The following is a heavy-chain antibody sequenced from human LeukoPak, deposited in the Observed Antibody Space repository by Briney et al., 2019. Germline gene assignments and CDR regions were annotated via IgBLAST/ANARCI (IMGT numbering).Heavy chain of an antibody. CDR1: GGSISSSSYY. CDR3: ARPRGWRGYFDY. V-gene: IGHV4-39*01. J-gene: IGHJ4*02. D-gene: IGHD2-15*01. Sequence: WETLSLTCTVSGGSISSSSYYWGWIRQPPGKGLEWIGSIYYSGSTYYNPSLKSRVTISVDTSKNQFSLKLSSVTAADTAVYYCARPRGWRGYFDYWGQGTLVTVSS. CDR2: IYYSGST.